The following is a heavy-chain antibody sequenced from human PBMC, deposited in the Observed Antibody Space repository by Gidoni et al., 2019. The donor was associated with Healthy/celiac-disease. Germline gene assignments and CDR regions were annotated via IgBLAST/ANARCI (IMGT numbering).Heavy chain of an antibody. V-gene: IGHV3-7*03. CDR2: IKQDGSEK. D-gene: IGHD2-2*01. J-gene: IGHJ6*02. CDR3: ARRGDIVVVPAPYGMDV. Sequence: EVQLVESGGGLVQPGGSLRLSCAASGFTFSSYWMSWVRQAPGKGLEWVANIKQDGSEKYYVDSVKGRFTISRDNAKNSLYLQMNSLRAEDTAVYYCARRGDIVVVPAPYGMDVWGQGTTVTVSS. CDR1: GFTFSSYW.